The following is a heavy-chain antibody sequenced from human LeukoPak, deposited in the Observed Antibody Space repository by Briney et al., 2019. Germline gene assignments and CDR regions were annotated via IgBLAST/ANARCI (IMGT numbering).Heavy chain of an antibody. CDR3: ARDQGYSYGYVSATGYYYMDV. J-gene: IGHJ6*03. D-gene: IGHD5-18*01. CDR1: GGSISSYY. CDR2: IYYSGST. Sequence: SETLSLTCTVSGGSISSYYWSWIRQPPGKGLEWIGYIYYSGSTNYNPSLKSRVTISVDTSKNQFSLKLSPVTAADTAVYYCARDQGYSYGYVSATGYYYMDVWGKGTTVTVSS. V-gene: IGHV4-59*01.